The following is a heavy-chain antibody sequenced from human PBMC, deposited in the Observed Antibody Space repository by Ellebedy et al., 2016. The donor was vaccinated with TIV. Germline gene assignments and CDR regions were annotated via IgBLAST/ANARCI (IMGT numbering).Heavy chain of an antibody. CDR3: AKEDIAHCTNGVCYRWEKTPFDY. D-gene: IGHD2-8*01. J-gene: IGHJ4*02. Sequence: GESLKISCAASGFTFSSYGMHWVRQAPGKGLEWVAVIWYDGSNKYYADSVKGRFTISRDNSKNTLYLQMNSLRAEDTAVYYCAKEDIAHCTNGVCYRWEKTPFDYWGQGTLVTVSS. CDR1: GFTFSSYG. V-gene: IGHV3-33*06. CDR2: IWYDGSNK.